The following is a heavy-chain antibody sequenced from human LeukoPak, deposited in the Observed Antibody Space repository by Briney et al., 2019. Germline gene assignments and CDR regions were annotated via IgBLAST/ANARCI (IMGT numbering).Heavy chain of an antibody. CDR1: GFTFRSYW. V-gene: IGHV3-7*01. CDR2: IKQDGSEK. CDR3: ARPSSGWYLGNWFDP. J-gene: IGHJ5*02. Sequence: PGGSLRLSCAASGFTFRSYWMTWVRQAPGKGLEWVANIKQDGSEKYYVDSVKGRFTISRDNAKNSLYLQMNSLRAEDTAVYYCARPSSGWYLGNWFDPWGQGTLVTVSS. D-gene: IGHD6-19*01.